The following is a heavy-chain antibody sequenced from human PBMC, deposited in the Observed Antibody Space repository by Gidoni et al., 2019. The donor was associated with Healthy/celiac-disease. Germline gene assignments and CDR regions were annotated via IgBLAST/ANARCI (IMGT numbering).Heavy chain of an antibody. CDR3: ARPDYSKPSAHYYGSGSALDY. CDR2: ISSSGSTI. J-gene: IGHJ4*02. Sequence: EVQLVESGGGLVQPGGSLRLSCAASGFTFSSYEINWCRQDPGKGLGWVSYISSSGSTIYYADSVKGRFTISRDNAKNSLYLQMNSLRAEDTAVYYCARPDYSKPSAHYYGSGSALDYWGQGTLVTVSS. V-gene: IGHV3-48*03. D-gene: IGHD3-10*01. CDR1: GFTFSSYE.